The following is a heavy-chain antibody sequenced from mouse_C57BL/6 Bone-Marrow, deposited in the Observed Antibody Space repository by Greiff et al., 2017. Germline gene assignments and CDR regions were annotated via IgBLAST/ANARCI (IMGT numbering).Heavy chain of an antibody. J-gene: IGHJ3*01. Sequence: VQLVESGPGLVAPSQSLYITCTVSGFSLTSYGVDWVRQSPGKGLEWRGVIWGVGSTNYNSALKSRLSISKDNSKSQVFLKMNSLQTDDTAMYYCASLLTGKGAYWGQGTLVTVSA. D-gene: IGHD4-1*01. CDR2: IWGVGST. CDR3: ASLLTGKGAY. V-gene: IGHV2-6*01. CDR1: GFSLTSYG.